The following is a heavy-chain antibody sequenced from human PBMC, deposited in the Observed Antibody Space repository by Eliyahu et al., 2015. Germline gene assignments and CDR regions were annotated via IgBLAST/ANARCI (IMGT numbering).Heavy chain of an antibody. Sequence: QVLLQESGPGLVKSSETLSLTCTVXGDSVSSNYYHWSWIRQPPGKGLEWVGYIYYSGSTNYNPSLQSRVTISIDTSKNQFSLNLNSVTAADAAIYYCAKERRGFASTWGQGTLVTVSS. CDR2: IYYSGST. D-gene: IGHD6-25*01. CDR3: AKERRGFAST. CDR1: GDSVSSNYYH. J-gene: IGHJ5*02. V-gene: IGHV4-61*01.